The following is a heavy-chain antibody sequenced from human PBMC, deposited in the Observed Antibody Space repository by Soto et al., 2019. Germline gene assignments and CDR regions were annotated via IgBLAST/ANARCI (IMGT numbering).Heavy chain of an antibody. CDR1: FTSYD. D-gene: IGHD6-19*01. J-gene: IGHJ6*02. Sequence: QVQLVQSGAEVKKPGASVKVSCTFTSYDINWVRQAAGQGLEWMAWMNPNSGDTRYAQKFQGRVTMTRDTSKFTAYMELSNLRSDDTAVYYCARGPGSSDWRFSYYYMDVWDQGTTVTVSS. V-gene: IGHV1-8*01. CDR2: MNPNSGDT. CDR3: ARGPGSSDWRFSYYYMDV.